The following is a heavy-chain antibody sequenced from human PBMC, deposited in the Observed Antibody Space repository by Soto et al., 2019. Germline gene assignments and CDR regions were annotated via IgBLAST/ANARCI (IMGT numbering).Heavy chain of an antibody. CDR2: ISAYNGNT. J-gene: IGHJ6*02. V-gene: IGHV1-18*01. CDR1: GYTFTSYG. Sequence: ASMKVSGKASGYTFTSYGISWVRQAPGQGLGWMGWISAYNGNTNYAQKLQGRVTMTTGTSTGTAYMELRSLRSDDTAVYYCARSGGSGYSHYYYYYGMDVWGQGTTVTVSS. CDR3: ARSGGSGYSHYYYYYGMDV. D-gene: IGHD3-22*01.